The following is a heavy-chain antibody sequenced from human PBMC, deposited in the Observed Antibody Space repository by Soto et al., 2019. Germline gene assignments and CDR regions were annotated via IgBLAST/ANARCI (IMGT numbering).Heavy chain of an antibody. CDR1: VGTFSSYS. Sequence: QGQLVQSGAEGKKPGSSVKVSCKASVGTFSSYSINWVRQAPGQGLEWMGEIIPIFGTANYAQKFQGRVTITAYESTSTAYMELSSLRSEDTAVYYCARDGGRHSGGIDYWGQGTLVTVSS. D-gene: IGHD1-26*01. CDR2: IIPIFGTA. CDR3: ARDGGRHSGGIDY. V-gene: IGHV1-69*01. J-gene: IGHJ4*02.